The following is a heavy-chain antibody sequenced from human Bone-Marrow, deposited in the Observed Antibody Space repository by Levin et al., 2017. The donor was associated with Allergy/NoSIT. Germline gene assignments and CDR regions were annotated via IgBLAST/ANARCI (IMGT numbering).Heavy chain of an antibody. D-gene: IGHD2-15*01. V-gene: IGHV3-21*01. CDR3: ARDSGGYCDGGSCCSLGLDV. CDR2: ISSASSYV. CDR1: EFTFSKYK. Sequence: PGGSLRLSCAGFEFTFSKYKMNWVRQAPGKGLEWLSSISSASSYVYYAHSVGGRFTTSRDNAKNSLYLEMNSLRADDTAVYYCARDSGGYCDGGSCCSLGLDVWGQGTTVTVS. J-gene: IGHJ6*02.